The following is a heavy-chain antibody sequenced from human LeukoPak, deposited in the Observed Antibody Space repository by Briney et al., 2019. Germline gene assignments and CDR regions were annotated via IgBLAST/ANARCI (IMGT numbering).Heavy chain of an antibody. J-gene: IGHJ4*02. CDR2: IYHSGST. CDR1: GYSISSGYY. Sequence: SETLSLTCNVSGYSISSGYYWGWIRQPPGKGLEWIGSIYHSGSTYYNPSLKSRVTISVDTSKNQFSLKVNSVTAADTAVYYCAGRYYGSGSSYGVEFDYWGQGTLVTVSS. CDR3: AGRYYGSGSSYGVEFDY. V-gene: IGHV4-38-2*02. D-gene: IGHD3-10*01.